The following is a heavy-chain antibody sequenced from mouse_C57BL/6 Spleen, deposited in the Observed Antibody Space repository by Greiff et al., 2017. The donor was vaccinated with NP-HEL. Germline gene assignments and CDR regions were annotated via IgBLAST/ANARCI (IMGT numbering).Heavy chain of an antibody. J-gene: IGHJ1*03. CDR3: ARSYYGSGYFDV. Sequence: VQLQQPGAELVMPGASVKLSCKASGYTFTSYWMHWVKQRPGQGLEWIGEIDPSDSYTNYNQKFKGKSTLTVDKSSSTAYMQLSSLTSEDSAVYYCARSYYGSGYFDVWGTGTTVTVSS. CDR2: IDPSDSYT. V-gene: IGHV1-69*01. CDR1: GYTFTSYW. D-gene: IGHD1-1*01.